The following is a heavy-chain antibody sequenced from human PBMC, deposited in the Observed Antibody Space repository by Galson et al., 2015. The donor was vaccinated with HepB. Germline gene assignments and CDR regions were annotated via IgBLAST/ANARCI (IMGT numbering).Heavy chain of an antibody. CDR3: AKGTAATGRWVGMDV. Sequence: SLRLSCAASGFIFDDFAMHWVRQAPGKGLEWVSGISWNSNNIGYADSVKGRFIISRDNAKNSLYLQMNSLRAEDTALYYCAKGTAATGRWVGMDVWGQGTTVTVSS. CDR2: ISWNSNNI. CDR1: GFIFDDFA. V-gene: IGHV3-9*01. J-gene: IGHJ6*02. D-gene: IGHD6-13*01.